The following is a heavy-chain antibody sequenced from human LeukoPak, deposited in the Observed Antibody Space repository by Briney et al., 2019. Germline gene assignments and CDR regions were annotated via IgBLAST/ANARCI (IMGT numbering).Heavy chain of an antibody. Sequence: VASVKVSCKASGYTFTSYDINWVRQATGQGLEWMGWMNPNSGNTGYAQKFQGRVTMTRNTSISTAYMELSSLRSEDTAVYYCARGGNAVRGVLYGMDVWGPGTTVTVSS. CDR1: GYTFTSYD. D-gene: IGHD3-10*01. CDR3: ARGGNAVRGVLYGMDV. J-gene: IGHJ6*02. CDR2: MNPNSGNT. V-gene: IGHV1-8*01.